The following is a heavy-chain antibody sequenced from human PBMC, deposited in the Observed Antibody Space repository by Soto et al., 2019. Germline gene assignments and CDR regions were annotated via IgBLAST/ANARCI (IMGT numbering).Heavy chain of an antibody. D-gene: IGHD3-3*01. CDR2: INHTGVT. J-gene: IGHJ5*02. CDR3: ATRITVFGLVIPPFDP. V-gene: IGHV4-34*01. CDR1: GGSVNGYY. Sequence: SETLSLTCAVYGGSVNGYYWNWLRQPPGKGLEWIVEINHTGVTHYNPSLKSRVTMSVDTSKNQFSLRLRSVTAADTAIYYCATRITVFGLVIPPFDPWGQGTQVTVSS.